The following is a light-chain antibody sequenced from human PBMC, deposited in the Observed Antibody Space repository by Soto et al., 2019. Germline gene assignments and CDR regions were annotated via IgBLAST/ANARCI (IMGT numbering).Light chain of an antibody. CDR2: GAS. V-gene: IGKV3-15*01. Sequence: EIGLTQSRDTLSVSPGERAALSCLASQSININLAWYQQKPGQAPRLLIYGASTRATGLPARFSGSGSGTEFTLIISSLQSEDSAVYYCQQYDNWPITFGQGTRLEIK. J-gene: IGKJ5*01. CDR1: QSININ. CDR3: QQYDNWPIT.